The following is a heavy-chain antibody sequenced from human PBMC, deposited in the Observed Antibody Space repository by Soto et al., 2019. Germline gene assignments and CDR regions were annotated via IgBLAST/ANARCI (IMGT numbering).Heavy chain of an antibody. Sequence: PSETLSLTCAVSGGSISSSNWWSWVRQTPGKGLEWIGEIYHGGSTNYNPSLKSRVTISLDKSNNQFSLTLSSVTAADTAVYYCASSYDTDYYYFDYWGQGTLVTVSS. CDR1: GGSISSSNW. V-gene: IGHV4-4*02. CDR2: IYHGGST. D-gene: IGHD3-9*01. J-gene: IGHJ4*02. CDR3: ASSYDTDYYYFDY.